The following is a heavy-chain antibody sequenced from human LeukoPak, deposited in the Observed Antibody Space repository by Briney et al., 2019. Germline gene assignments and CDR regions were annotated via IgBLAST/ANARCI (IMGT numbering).Heavy chain of an antibody. V-gene: IGHV3-48*03. CDR1: GFTFSSYE. D-gene: IGHD3-10*01. CDR3: ARDAFGGYGSGSSPNIDY. CDR2: ISSSGSTI. Sequence: GGSLRLSCAASGFTFSSYEMNWVRQAPGKGLEWVSYISSSGSTIYYADSVKGRFTISRDNAKNSLYLQMNSLRAEDTALYYCARDAFGGYGSGSSPNIDYWGQGTLVTVSS. J-gene: IGHJ4*02.